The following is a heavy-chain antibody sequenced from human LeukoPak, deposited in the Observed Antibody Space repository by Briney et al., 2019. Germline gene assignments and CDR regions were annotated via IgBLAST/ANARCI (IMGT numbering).Heavy chain of an antibody. CDR2: ISWNSGSI. Sequence: GRSLRLSCAASGFTFDDYAMHWARQAPGKGLEWVSGISWNSGSIGYADSVKGRFTISRDNAKNSLYLQMNSLRAEDTALYYCAKDDNSSGWYPSWGQGTLVAVSS. D-gene: IGHD6-19*01. J-gene: IGHJ4*02. V-gene: IGHV3-9*01. CDR3: AKDDNSSGWYPS. CDR1: GFTFDDYA.